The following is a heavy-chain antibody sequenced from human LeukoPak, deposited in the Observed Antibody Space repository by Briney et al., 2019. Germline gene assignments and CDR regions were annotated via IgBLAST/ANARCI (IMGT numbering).Heavy chain of an antibody. V-gene: IGHV3-23*01. CDR3: AKVKRVVVVPAAVDY. Sequence: GGSPRLSCAASGFTFSSYAMSWVRQAPGKGLEWVSAISGSGGSTYYADSVKGRFTISRDNSKNTLYLQMNSLRAEDTAVYYCAKVKRVVVVPAAVDYWGQGTLVTVSS. D-gene: IGHD2-2*01. CDR2: ISGSGGST. CDR1: GFTFSSYA. J-gene: IGHJ4*02.